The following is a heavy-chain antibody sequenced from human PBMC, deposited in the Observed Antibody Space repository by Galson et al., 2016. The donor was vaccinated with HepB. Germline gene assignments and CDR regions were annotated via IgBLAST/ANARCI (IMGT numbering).Heavy chain of an antibody. Sequence: SLRLSCAASGFTFGSYSMNWVRQAPGKGLEWVSYISSSSTVYYADSVKGRFTSSRDNAKNSLHLQINSLRAEDTAVYYCARGGARCSGGGCYFWFDPWGQGCPVTVSS. CDR2: ISSSSTV. CDR1: GFTFGSYS. J-gene: IGHJ5*02. CDR3: ARGGARCSGGGCYFWFDP. V-gene: IGHV3-48*01. D-gene: IGHD2-15*01.